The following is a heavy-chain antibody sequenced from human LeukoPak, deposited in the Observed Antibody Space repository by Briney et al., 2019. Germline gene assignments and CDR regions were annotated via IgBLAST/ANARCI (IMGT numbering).Heavy chain of an antibody. Sequence: PGGSLRLSCAASGFTFSSHWMSWVRQAPGKGLEWVASIRQDESEIHYVDSVKGRFTISRDNAKDSLYLQMNSLRAADTAVYYCARLKGDYTTYDCWGQGTLVTVSS. CDR3: ARLKGDYTTYDC. J-gene: IGHJ4*02. CDR2: IRQDESEI. CDR1: GFTFSSHW. D-gene: IGHD4-17*01. V-gene: IGHV3-7*01.